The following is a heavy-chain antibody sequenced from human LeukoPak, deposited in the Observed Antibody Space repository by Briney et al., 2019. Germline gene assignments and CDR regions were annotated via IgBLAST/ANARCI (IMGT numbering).Heavy chain of an antibody. CDR1: GFTFSSYA. Sequence: PGGSLRLSCAAYGFTFSSYAMSWVRQAPGKWLEWVSAIRGSGGSTYYADSAKGRFTISRDSSKNSLYLQMNSLRAEDTAVYYCARAVAGTLYFDYWGQGTLVTVSS. D-gene: IGHD6-19*01. CDR2: IRGSGGST. J-gene: IGHJ4*02. V-gene: IGHV3-23*01. CDR3: ARAVAGTLYFDY.